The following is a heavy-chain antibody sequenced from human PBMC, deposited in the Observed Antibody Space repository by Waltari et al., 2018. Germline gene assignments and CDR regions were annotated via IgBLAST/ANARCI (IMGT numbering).Heavy chain of an antibody. D-gene: IGHD6-6*01. J-gene: IGHJ4*02. CDR2: ISGSDGNT. CDR1: GFSFSSYA. CDR3: AKAWGGTSIPARPVDY. V-gene: IGHV3-23*04. Sequence: EVQLVESGGGLIQPGGSLRISCAASGFSFSSYAMSWVRQAPGKGLEWVSGISGSDGNTYYADSVKGRFSISRDNSENTLYLQMNGLRAEDTAVYYCAKAWGGTSIPARPVDYWGQGTLVTVSS.